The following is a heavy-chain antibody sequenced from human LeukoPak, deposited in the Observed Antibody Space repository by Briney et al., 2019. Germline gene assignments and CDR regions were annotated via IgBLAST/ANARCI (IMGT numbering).Heavy chain of an antibody. J-gene: IGHJ4*02. V-gene: IGHV3-30*02. D-gene: IGHD5-18*01. CDR1: GFTFSSYA. Sequence: GGSLRLSCAASGFTFSSYAMHWVRQAPGKGLEWVAFIRYDGSNKYYTDSVKGRFTISRDNSKNTLYLQMNNLRPEDTAVYYCAKGGEDEPMVIEYWGQGTLVTLSS. CDR3: AKGGEDEPMVIEY. CDR2: IRYDGSNK.